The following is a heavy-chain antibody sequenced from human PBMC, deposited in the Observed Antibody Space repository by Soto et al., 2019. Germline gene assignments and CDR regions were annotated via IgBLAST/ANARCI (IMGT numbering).Heavy chain of an antibody. V-gene: IGHV3-33*01. CDR3: ARVGGTVTSDY. CDR1: GFAFSAYG. CDR2: IYYDGSNK. D-gene: IGHD4-17*01. J-gene: IGHJ4*02. Sequence: QVQLVESGGGVVQPGRSLRLSCAASGFAFSAYGMHWVRQAPGKGLEWVAMIYYDGSNKYYADSVKARFTISRYNSKNTLYLQMSSLRAEDTALYYCARVGGTVTSDYWGQGTLVTVSS.